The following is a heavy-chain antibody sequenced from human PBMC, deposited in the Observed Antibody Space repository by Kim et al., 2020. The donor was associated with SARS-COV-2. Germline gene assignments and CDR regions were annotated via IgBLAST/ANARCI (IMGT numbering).Heavy chain of an antibody. CDR2: LNEDGSEK. V-gene: IGHV3-7*01. J-gene: IGHJ4*02. D-gene: IGHD5-12*01. CDR1: GFNFREYW. CDR3: ARGGSYSFEY. Sequence: GGSLRLSCAASGFNFREYWMRWVRQSPGKGLEWVADLNEDGSEKFYMDSVRGRFTISRDNAKNSLFLQMNSLRAEDAALDYCARGGSYSFEYWGQGSLVTVAS.